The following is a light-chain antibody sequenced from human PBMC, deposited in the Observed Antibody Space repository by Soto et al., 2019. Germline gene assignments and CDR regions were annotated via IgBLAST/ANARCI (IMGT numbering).Light chain of an antibody. CDR1: QSVSIY. V-gene: IGKV1-39*01. J-gene: IGKJ1*01. Sequence: DVQMTQSPSSLSASVGDRVSITCGASQSVSIYLNWYQQKPGKAPNLLISAASSLQNGVPSRFRGSGSGTDFTLTISGLQPEDFATYYCQQSYSTPPWTFGQGTKVDNK. CDR3: QQSYSTPPWT. CDR2: AAS.